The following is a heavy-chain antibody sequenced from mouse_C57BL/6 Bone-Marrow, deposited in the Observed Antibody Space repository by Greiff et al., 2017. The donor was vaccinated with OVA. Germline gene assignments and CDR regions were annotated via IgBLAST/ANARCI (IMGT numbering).Heavy chain of an antibody. D-gene: IGHD1-1*01. CDR1: GFSLTSYG. CDR3: AKSATTVPYYFDY. Sequence: VQVVESGPGLVQPSQSLSITCTVSGFSLTSYGVHWVRQSPGKGLEWLGVIWRGGSTDYNAAFMSRLSITKDNSKSQVFFKMNSLQADDTAIYYCAKSATTVPYYFDYWGQGTTLTVSS. J-gene: IGHJ2*01. V-gene: IGHV2-5*01. CDR2: IWRGGST.